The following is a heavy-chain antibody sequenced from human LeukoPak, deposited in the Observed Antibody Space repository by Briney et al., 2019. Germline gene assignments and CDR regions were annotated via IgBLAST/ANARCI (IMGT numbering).Heavy chain of an antibody. CDR2: INPSGGNA. CDR3: ARQRGGQYEDGFDM. CDR1: GYTFTSYY. Sequence: ASVKVSCKASGYTFTSYYMHWVRQAPGQGLEWMGIINPSGGNANYAQKFQGRVIMTRDTSTSTVYMEISSLRSEDTALHYCARQRGGQYEDGFDMWGQGTMVTVSS. V-gene: IGHV1-46*01. J-gene: IGHJ3*02. D-gene: IGHD2-8*01.